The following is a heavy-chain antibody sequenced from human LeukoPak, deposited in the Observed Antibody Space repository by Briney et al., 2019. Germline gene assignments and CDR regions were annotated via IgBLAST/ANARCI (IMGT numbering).Heavy chain of an antibody. D-gene: IGHD2-8*01. V-gene: IGHV3-7*01. CDR1: GFTFSNYW. J-gene: IGHJ4*02. CDR3: NADGSPFDY. Sequence: GGSLRLSCAASGFTFSNYWMTWVRQAPGKGLEWVANIKEDGSEKYYVDSVKGRFTISRDNAKNSLYLQMNSLRAEDTAVYYCNADGSPFDYWGQGTLVTVSS. CDR2: IKEDGSEK.